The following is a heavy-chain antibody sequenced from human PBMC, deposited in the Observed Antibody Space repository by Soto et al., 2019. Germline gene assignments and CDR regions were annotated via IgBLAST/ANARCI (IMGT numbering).Heavy chain of an antibody. Sequence: GESLKISCKGSGYSFTSYWISWVRQVPGKGLEWMGRIDPSDSYTNYSPSFQGHVTISADKSISTAYLQWSSLKASDTAMYYCARHEIAARRSYYYGMDVWGQGTTVTVSS. D-gene: IGHD6-6*01. CDR1: GYSFTSYW. CDR2: IDPSDSYT. CDR3: ARHEIAARRSYYYGMDV. V-gene: IGHV5-10-1*01. J-gene: IGHJ6*02.